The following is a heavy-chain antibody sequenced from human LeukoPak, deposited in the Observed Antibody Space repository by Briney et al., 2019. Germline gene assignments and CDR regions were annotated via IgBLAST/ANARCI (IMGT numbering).Heavy chain of an antibody. J-gene: IGHJ4*02. CDR3: ARGYGAYYFDY. Sequence: SETLSLTCAVSGGSISSGDYYWSWIRQHPGKGLEWIGYIYYSGSTYYNPSLKSRVTISVDTSKNQFSLKLSSVTAADTAVYYCARGYGAYYFDYWGQGTLVTVSS. CDR2: IYYSGST. V-gene: IGHV4-31*11. D-gene: IGHD4-17*01. CDR1: GGSISSGDYY.